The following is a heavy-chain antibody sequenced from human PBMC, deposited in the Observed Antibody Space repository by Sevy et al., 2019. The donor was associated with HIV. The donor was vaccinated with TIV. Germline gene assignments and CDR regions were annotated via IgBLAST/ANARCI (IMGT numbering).Heavy chain of an antibody. V-gene: IGHV4-34*01. CDR2: INHSGST. CDR1: GGSFSGYY. Sequence: SETLSLTCAVYGGSFSGYYWSWIRQPPGKGLEWIGEINHSGSTNYNPSLKSRVTISVDTSKNQFSLKLSSVTAADTAVYYCARGSWIYDFWSGPPTYGMDVWGQGTTVTVSS. J-gene: IGHJ6*02. CDR3: ARGSWIYDFWSGPPTYGMDV. D-gene: IGHD3-3*01.